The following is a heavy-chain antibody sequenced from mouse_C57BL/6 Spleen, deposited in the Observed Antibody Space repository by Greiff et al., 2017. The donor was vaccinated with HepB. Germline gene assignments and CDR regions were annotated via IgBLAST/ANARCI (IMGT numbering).Heavy chain of an antibody. Sequence: QVQLQQPGAELVKPGASVKMSCKASGYTFTSYWITWVKQRPGQGLEWIGDIYPGSGSTNYNEKFKSKATLTVDTSSSTAYMQLSSLTSEDSAVYYCAREDGYYGSSSYYFDYWGQGTTLTVSS. J-gene: IGHJ2*01. V-gene: IGHV1-55*01. CDR1: GYTFTSYW. CDR3: AREDGYYGSSSYYFDY. CDR2: IYPGSGST. D-gene: IGHD1-1*01.